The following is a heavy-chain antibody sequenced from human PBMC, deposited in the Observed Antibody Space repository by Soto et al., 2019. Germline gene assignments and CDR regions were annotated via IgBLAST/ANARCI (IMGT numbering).Heavy chain of an antibody. J-gene: IGHJ6*03. CDR2: IKQDGSEK. V-gene: IGHV3-7*01. CDR3: ARVARSRHYGSGSYYNAQDNYYMDV. Sequence: GGSLRLSCAASGFTFSSYWMSWVRQAPGKGLEWVANIKQDGSEKYYVDSVKGRFTISRDNAKNSLYLQMNSLRAEDTAVYYCARVARSRHYGSGSYYNAQDNYYMDVWGKGTTVTVSS. CDR1: GFTFSSYW. D-gene: IGHD3-10*01.